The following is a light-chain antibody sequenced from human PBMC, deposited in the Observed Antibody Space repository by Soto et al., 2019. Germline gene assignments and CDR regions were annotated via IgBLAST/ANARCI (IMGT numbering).Light chain of an antibody. J-gene: IGLJ2*01. CDR1: SSDVGGYNY. CDR2: EVT. Sequence: QSALTQPPSASGSXXXXXTISCTGTSSDVGGYNYVSWYQQHPGKAPKLMIYEVTKRPSGVPDRFSGSKSGNTASLTVSGLQADDEADYYCSSYAGSNNFFGGGTKLTVL. V-gene: IGLV2-8*01. CDR3: SSYAGSNNF.